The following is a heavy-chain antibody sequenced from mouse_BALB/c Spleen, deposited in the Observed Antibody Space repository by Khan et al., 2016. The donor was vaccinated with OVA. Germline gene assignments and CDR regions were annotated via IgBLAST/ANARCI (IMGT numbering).Heavy chain of an antibody. V-gene: IGHV1-76*01. J-gene: IGHJ2*01. D-gene: IGHD3-2*02. CDR2: IYPGTDNT. CDR3: AREEALYYFDY. Sequence: QVQLKQSGAELVRPGASVKLSCKTSGYIFTNYWIHWVKQRSGQGLEWIARIYPGTDNTYYSVKVRDKATLTADKSSSTAYMQLSSLKSEDSAIYFCAREEALYYFDYWGQGTTLTVSS. CDR1: GYIFTNYW.